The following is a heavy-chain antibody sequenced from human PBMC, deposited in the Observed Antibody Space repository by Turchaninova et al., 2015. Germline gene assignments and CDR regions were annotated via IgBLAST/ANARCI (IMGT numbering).Heavy chain of an antibody. V-gene: IGHV4-34*01. CDR3: ARGIAVAGGLDY. Sequence: QVQLQQWGAGLLKPSETLSLTCAVYGGSFSGYYWSWIRQPPGKGLEWIGEINHSGSTNYNTSLKSRVPISVDTSKNQFSLKLRSVTAADTAVYYCARGIAVAGGLDYWGQGTLVTVSS. CDR1: GGSFSGYY. J-gene: IGHJ4*02. CDR2: INHSGST. D-gene: IGHD6-19*01.